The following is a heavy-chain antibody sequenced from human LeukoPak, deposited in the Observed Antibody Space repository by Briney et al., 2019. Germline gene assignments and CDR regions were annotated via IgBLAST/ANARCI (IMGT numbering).Heavy chain of an antibody. CDR1: GYTLTELS. D-gene: IGHD1-26*01. CDR3: ATEVGVTNWFDP. J-gene: IGHJ5*02. Sequence: ASVKVSCKVSGYTLTELSMHWVRQAPGKGLEWMGGFDPGDGETIYAQKFQGRVTMTEDTSTDTAYMELSSLRSEDTAVYYCATEVGVTNWFDPWGQGTLVTVSS. CDR2: FDPGDGET. V-gene: IGHV1-24*01.